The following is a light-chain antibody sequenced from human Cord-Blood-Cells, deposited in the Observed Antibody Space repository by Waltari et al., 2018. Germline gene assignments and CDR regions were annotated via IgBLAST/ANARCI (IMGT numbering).Light chain of an antibody. CDR1: SSHVRVYNY. Sequence: QPALTQPASVSGSPGQSITFSGTGTSSHVRVYNYASWYQPHPGKAPKLMIYDVSTRPSGVSNRFSGSKSGNTASLTISGLQAEDEADYYCSSYTSSSTLVFGTGTKVTVL. V-gene: IGLV2-14*01. J-gene: IGLJ1*01. CDR3: SSYTSSSTLV. CDR2: DVS.